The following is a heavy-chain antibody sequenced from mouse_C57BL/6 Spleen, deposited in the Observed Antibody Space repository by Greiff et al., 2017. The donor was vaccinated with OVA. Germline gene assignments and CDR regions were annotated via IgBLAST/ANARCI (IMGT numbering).Heavy chain of an antibody. V-gene: IGHV1-42*01. CDR2: INPSTGGT. CDR1: GYSFTGYY. Sequence: EVQLQQSGPELVKPGASVKISCKSSGYSFTGYYMNWVKQSPEKSLEWIGEINPSTGGTTYNQKFKAKATLTVDKSSSTAYMQLKSLTSEDSAVYYCARYGDSSGYGFAYWGQGTLVTVSA. J-gene: IGHJ3*01. CDR3: ARYGDSSGYGFAY. D-gene: IGHD3-2*02.